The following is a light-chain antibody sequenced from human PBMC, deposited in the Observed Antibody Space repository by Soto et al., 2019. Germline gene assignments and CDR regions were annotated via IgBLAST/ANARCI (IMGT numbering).Light chain of an antibody. J-gene: IGLJ1*01. CDR3: FSYSTSSSLYV. Sequence: QSVLTQPASVSGSPGQSITISCTGSSSDVGRYNYVSWYQQHPGKAPKLMIYEVSNRPSGVSNRFSGSKSGDTASLTISGLQAEDEAEYSCFSYSTSSSLYVFGSGTKV. V-gene: IGLV2-14*01. CDR1: SSDVGRYNY. CDR2: EVS.